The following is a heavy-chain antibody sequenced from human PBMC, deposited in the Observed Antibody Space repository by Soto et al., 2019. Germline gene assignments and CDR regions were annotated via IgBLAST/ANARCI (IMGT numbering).Heavy chain of an antibody. V-gene: IGHV4-59*01. CDR2: IFYSGST. Sequence: SGTLSLTCTVSGDSIRNYYWSWIRQPPGRGLEYIGYIFYSGSTNYNPSLKSRVAISVDTSRNQFALKLRSVTAADTATYYCARLKRGYSYGYIIDFRGLGTLVTVXS. D-gene: IGHD5-18*01. CDR1: GDSIRNYY. J-gene: IGHJ4*01. CDR3: ARLKRGYSYGYIIDF.